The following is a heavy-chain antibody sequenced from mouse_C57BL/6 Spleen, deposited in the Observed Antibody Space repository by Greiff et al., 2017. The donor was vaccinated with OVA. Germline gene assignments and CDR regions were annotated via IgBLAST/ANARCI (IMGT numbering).Heavy chain of an antibody. CDR2: ISSGGDYI. D-gene: IGHD2-4*01. CDR3: TRDRDYLWYFDV. Sequence: EVKLVESGEGLVKPGGSLKLSCAASGFTFSSYAMSWVRQTPEKRLEWVAYISSGGDYIYYADTVKGRFTISRDNARNTLYLQMSSLKSEDTAMYYCTRDRDYLWYFDVWGTGTTVTVSS. V-gene: IGHV5-9-1*02. J-gene: IGHJ1*03. CDR1: GFTFSSYA.